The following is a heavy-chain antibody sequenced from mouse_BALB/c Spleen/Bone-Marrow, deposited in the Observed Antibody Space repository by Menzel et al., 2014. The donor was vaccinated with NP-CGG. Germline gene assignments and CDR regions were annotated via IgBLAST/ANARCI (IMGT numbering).Heavy chain of an antibody. D-gene: IGHD1-1*01. CDR2: IDPANGNT. J-gene: IGHJ2*01. CDR3: ARIYYYGRGYFDY. Sequence: VQLQQSGAELVKPGASVKLPCTASGFNIKDTYMHWVKQRPEQGLEWIERIDPANGNTKYDPKFQGKATITADTSSNTAYLQLSSLTSEDTAVYYCARIYYYGRGYFDYWGQGTTLTVSS. CDR1: GFNIKDTY. V-gene: IGHV14-3*02.